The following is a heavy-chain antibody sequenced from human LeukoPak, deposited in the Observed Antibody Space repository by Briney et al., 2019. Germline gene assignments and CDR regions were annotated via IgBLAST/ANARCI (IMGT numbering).Heavy chain of an antibody. J-gene: IGHJ5*02. Sequence: PSETLSLTCAVYGWSFNDHYWNWIRQPPGKGLEWIGEINARGGTNFNPSFKSRVTISVDTSKNQFSLTLRSMIAADTAVYYCARGQVPAARGYNWFDPWGQGTLVTVSS. CDR3: ARGQVPAARGYNWFDP. V-gene: IGHV4-34*01. CDR2: INARGGT. CDR1: GWSFNDHY. D-gene: IGHD2-2*01.